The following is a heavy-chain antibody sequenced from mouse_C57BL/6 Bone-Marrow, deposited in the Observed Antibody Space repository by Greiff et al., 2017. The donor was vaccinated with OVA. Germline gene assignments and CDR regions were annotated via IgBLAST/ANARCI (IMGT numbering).Heavy chain of an antibody. CDR2: INPSNGGT. CDR3: ARGRPITTVVAHDY. D-gene: IGHD1-1*01. V-gene: IGHV1-53*01. J-gene: IGHJ2*01. CDR1: GYTFTSYW. Sequence: VQLQQPGTELVKPGASVKLSCKASGYTFTSYWMHWVKQRPGQGLEWIGNINPSNGGTNYNAKFKSKATLTVDKSSSTAYMQLSSLTSEDAAVYYCARGRPITTVVAHDYWGQGTTLTVSS.